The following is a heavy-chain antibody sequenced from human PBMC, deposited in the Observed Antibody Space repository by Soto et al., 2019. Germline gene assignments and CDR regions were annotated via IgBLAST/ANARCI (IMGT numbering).Heavy chain of an antibody. D-gene: IGHD1-1*01. V-gene: IGHV4-4*07. Sequence: SETLSLTCTVSGASISGFYCSWIRKSAGKGLEWIGRIYATGTTDYNPSLKSRVMMSVDTSKKQFSLKLRSVTAADTAVYYCVRDGTKTLRDWFDPWGQGISVTVSS. J-gene: IGHJ5*02. CDR3: VRDGTKTLRDWFDP. CDR2: IYATGTT. CDR1: GASISGFY.